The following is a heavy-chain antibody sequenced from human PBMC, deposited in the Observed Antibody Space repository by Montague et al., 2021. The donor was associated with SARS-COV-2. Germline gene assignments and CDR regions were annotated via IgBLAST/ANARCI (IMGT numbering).Heavy chain of an antibody. J-gene: IGHJ4*02. D-gene: IGHD3-10*01. CDR1: GGSFSGYY. CDR2: INQSGRT. CDR3: ARRGSLVWGVTVSADLDY. Sequence: SETLSLTCAVYGGSFSGYYWSWIRQPPEKGLEWIGEINQSGRTNNNPSLKSRVIISVDTSKNQFSLKLSSVTAADTAVYYCARRGSLVWGVTVSADLDYWGQGILVIVSS. V-gene: IGHV4-34*01.